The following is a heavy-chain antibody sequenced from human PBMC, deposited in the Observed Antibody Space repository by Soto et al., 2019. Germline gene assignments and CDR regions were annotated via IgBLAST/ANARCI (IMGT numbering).Heavy chain of an antibody. CDR3: VHSRCGGDCLQSYSSHYYYGMDI. J-gene: IGHJ6*02. CDR1: GFSLSTGGMG. D-gene: IGHD2-21*02. Sequence: QITLKESGPTLVKPTQTLTLTCTFSGFSLSTGGMGVGWIRQPPGKALEWLGLIYWDGDRRYSPSLMNRLTIAKDTSKNQVVLTMTNMDPVDTATYYCVHSRCGGDCLQSYSSHYYYGMDIWGQGTTVTVSS. V-gene: IGHV2-5*02. CDR2: IYWDGDR.